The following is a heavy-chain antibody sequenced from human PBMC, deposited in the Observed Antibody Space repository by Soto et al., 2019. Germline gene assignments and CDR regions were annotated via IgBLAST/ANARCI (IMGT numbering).Heavy chain of an antibody. CDR1: GFTFSSYA. Sequence: GGSLRLSCAASGFTFSSYAMHWVRQAPGKGLEWVAVISYDGSNKYYADSVKGRFTISRDNSKNTLYLQMNSLRAEDTAVYYCARGRTPALAVAGSIDYWGQGTLVTVSS. J-gene: IGHJ4*02. V-gene: IGHV3-30-3*01. CDR3: ARGRTPALAVAGSIDY. CDR2: ISYDGSNK. D-gene: IGHD6-19*01.